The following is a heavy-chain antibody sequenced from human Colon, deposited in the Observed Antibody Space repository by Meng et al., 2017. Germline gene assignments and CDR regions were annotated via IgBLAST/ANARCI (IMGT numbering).Heavy chain of an antibody. D-gene: IGHD3-22*01. CDR1: GYSFTTCG. CDR2: INTNTKEP. V-gene: IGHV7-4-1*02. J-gene: IGHJ4*02. Sequence: GELVEYGSEFRKPGASVKVSGKASGYSFTTCGRNWVRQAPGQGLEWMGWINTNTKEPTYAQDFTGRYAFSLDTSVSTAYLQISSLESEDTAVYYCARKASGYSYSTNWGQGTLVTVSS. CDR3: ARKASGYSYSTN.